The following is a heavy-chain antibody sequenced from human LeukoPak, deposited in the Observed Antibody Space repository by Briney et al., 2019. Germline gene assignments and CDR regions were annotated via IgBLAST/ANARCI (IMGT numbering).Heavy chain of an antibody. J-gene: IGHJ4*02. Sequence: PSETLSLTCTVSGGSISSSSYYWGWIRQPPGKGLERIGSIYYSGSTYYNPSLKSRVTISVDTSKNQFSLKLSSVTAADTAVYYCARLGDSSSSWAYFDYWGQGTLVTVSS. CDR1: GGSISSSSYY. V-gene: IGHV4-39*01. CDR2: IYYSGST. CDR3: ARLGDSSSSWAYFDY. D-gene: IGHD6-13*01.